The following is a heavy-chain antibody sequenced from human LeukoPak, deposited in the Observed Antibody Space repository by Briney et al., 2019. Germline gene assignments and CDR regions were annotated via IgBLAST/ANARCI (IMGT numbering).Heavy chain of an antibody. CDR3: ARDGRVVPAAIRMADY. V-gene: IGHV3-30*03. D-gene: IGHD2-2*02. J-gene: IGHJ4*02. CDR2: ISYDGSNK. Sequence: GGSLRLSCAASGFTFNHYGLHWGRRAPGRGLEWVALISYDGSNKYYADSVKGRFTISRDNSKNTLYLQMNSLRAEDTAVYYCARDGRVVPAAIRMADYWGQGTLVTVSS. CDR1: GFTFNHYG.